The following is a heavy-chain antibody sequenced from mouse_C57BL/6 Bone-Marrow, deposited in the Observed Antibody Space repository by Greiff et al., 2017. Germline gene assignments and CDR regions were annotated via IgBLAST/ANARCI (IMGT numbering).Heavy chain of an antibody. CDR2: IHPNSGST. V-gene: IGHV1-64*01. J-gene: IGHJ2*01. Sequence: QVQLQQPGPELVKPGASVKLSCKASGYTFTSYWMHWVKQRPGQGLEWIGMIHPNSGSTNYNEKFKSKATLTVDKSSSTAYMQLSSLTSEDSAVYYCARRGVDGNYFDYWGQGTTLTVSS. CDR3: ARRGVDGNYFDY. CDR1: GYTFTSYW. D-gene: IGHD2-1*01.